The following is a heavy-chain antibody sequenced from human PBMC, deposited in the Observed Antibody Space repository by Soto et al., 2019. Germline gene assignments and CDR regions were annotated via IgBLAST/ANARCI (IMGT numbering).Heavy chain of an antibody. J-gene: IGHJ6*02. CDR2: IYTSGST. CDR1: GGSISSPNYY. CDR3: ARDRGYCSSTSCYTSYYYYGMDV. V-gene: IGHV4-39*07. Sequence: QLQLQESGPGLVRPSETLSLTCTVSGGSISSPNYYWGWIRQSPGKGLEWIGRIYTSGSTNYNPSLKSRVTMSVDTSKNQFSLKLSSVTAADTAVYYCARDRGYCSSTSCYTSYYYYGMDVWGQGTTVTVSS. D-gene: IGHD2-2*02.